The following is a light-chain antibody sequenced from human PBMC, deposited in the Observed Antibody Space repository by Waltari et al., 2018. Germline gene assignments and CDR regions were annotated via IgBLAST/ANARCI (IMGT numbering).Light chain of an antibody. Sequence: IXXXQXPGXXSXXPGERXTLSCRASQSIGKYLVWYQQKPGQAPRLLMYAASTRATGIPDRFSGSGSGTDFSLTISRLEPEDFAVYYCQKYDRLPATFGQGTKVEIK. V-gene: IGKV3-20*01. CDR3: QKYDRLPAT. J-gene: IGKJ1*01. CDR2: AAS. CDR1: QSIGKY.